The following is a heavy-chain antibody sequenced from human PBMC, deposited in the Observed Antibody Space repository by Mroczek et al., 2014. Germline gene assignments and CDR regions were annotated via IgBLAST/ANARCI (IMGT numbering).Heavy chain of an antibody. V-gene: IGHV1-18*01. Sequence: QVQLVESGAEVKKPGASVKVSCKASGYTFTSYGISWVRQAPGQGLEWMGWISAYNGNTNYAQKLQGRVTMTTDTSTSTAYMELRSLRSDDTAVYYCARGVARRDYYGSGSPEDWFDPVGPREPLVTVSS. CDR2: ISAYNGNT. CDR3: ARGVARRDYYGSGSPEDWFDP. CDR1: GYTFTSYG. D-gene: IGHD3-10*01. J-gene: IGHJ5*02.